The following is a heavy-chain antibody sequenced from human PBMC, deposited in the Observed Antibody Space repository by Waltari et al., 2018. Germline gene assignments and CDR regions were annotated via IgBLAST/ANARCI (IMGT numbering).Heavy chain of an antibody. CDR2: ISPSGGRA. D-gene: IGHD2-21*01. CDR3: VKDRDESEPFCGSDCYWDS. V-gene: IGHV3-23*01. CDR1: GFTFNKYD. Sequence: EVQLLESVGGLVQPGGSLRHSCAASGFTFNKYDMSWVPQAPGKGLEWVAAISPSGGRALYGDSVQGRFTISRDKSKNTLYLQLNSLRVEDTALYYCVKDRDESEPFCGSDCYWDSWGQGTLVTVSS. J-gene: IGHJ4*02.